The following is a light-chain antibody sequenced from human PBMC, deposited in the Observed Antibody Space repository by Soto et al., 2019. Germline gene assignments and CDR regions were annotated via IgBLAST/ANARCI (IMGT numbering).Light chain of an antibody. CDR1: QSVSSN. V-gene: IGKV3-15*01. J-gene: IGKJ1*01. CDR3: HQYNNCTPWT. CDR2: GAS. Sequence: EIVMTQSPATLSVSPGERATLSCRASQSVSSNLAWYQQKPGQAPRLLIYGASTRATGIPARFSGSGSGTEFTLTISSLQSEDFAIYYCHQYNNCTPWTFGQGTKVEIK.